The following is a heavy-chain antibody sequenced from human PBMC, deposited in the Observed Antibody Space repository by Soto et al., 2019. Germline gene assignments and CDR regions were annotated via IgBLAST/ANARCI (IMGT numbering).Heavy chain of an antibody. J-gene: IGHJ4*02. V-gene: IGHV3-74*01. D-gene: IGHD6-19*01. CDR3: TTDLSITSGSSLGAYYFDS. CDR2: INSDGSIT. CDR1: GFTFSGYW. Sequence: GGSLRLSCAASGFTFSGYWMHWVRQVPGKGLVWVSRINSDGSITGYADSVKGRFTISRENAKNTLYLQMNSLKTEDTAMYYCTTDLSITSGSSLGAYYFDSWGQGTLVTVSS.